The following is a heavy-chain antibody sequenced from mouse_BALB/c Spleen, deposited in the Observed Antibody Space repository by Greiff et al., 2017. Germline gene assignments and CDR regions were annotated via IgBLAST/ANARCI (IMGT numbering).Heavy chain of an antibody. Sequence: EVQGVESGPDLVKPGASVKISCKASGYSFTGYYMHWVKQSHGKSLEWIGRVNPNNGGTSYNQKFKGKAILTVDKSSSTAYMELRSLTSEDSAVYYCARGDIYYYGSSYADWYFDVWGAGTTVTVSS. J-gene: IGHJ1*01. D-gene: IGHD1-1*01. CDR2: VNPNNGGT. CDR3: ARGDIYYYGSSYADWYFDV. V-gene: IGHV1-26*01. CDR1: GYSFTGYY.